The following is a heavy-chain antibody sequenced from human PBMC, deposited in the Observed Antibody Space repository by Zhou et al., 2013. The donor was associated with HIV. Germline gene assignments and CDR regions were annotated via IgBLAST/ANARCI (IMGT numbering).Heavy chain of an antibody. D-gene: IGHD4-17*01. CDR3: ARVVYGDYASDY. Sequence: QVQLVQSGAEVKKPGSSVKVSCKASGDTLSRFAISWVRQAPGQGLEWMGGIIPIWGTANHAQKFQGRVTTTTDEPTSTAYMELTNLTSEDTADYYCARVVYGDYASDYWGQGTLVTVSS. J-gene: IGHJ4*02. CDR1: GDTLSRFA. V-gene: IGHV1-69*05. CDR2: IIPIWGTA.